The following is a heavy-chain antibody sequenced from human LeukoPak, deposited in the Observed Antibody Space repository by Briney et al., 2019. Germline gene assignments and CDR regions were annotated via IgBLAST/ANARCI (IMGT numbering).Heavy chain of an antibody. J-gene: IGHJ4*02. CDR3: SRETIGLVLLY. D-gene: IGHD2/OR15-2a*01. Sequence: PGGSLRLSCAASGFTFSSYEMNWVRQAPGKGLEWVSYISSSGSTIYYADSVKGRFTISRDNAKNSLYLQMNSLRAEDTAVYYCSRETIGLVLLYGGQETVVPVP. V-gene: IGHV3-48*03. CDR1: GFTFSSYE. CDR2: ISSSGSTI.